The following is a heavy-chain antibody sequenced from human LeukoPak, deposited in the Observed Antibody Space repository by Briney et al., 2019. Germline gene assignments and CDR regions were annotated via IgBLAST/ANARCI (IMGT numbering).Heavy chain of an antibody. V-gene: IGHV1-24*01. CDR2: FDPEDGET. CDR1: GYTLTELS. CDR3: ARDYEPRRGWYGARDWYFDL. J-gene: IGHJ2*01. Sequence: GASVKVSCKVSGYTLTELSMHWVRQAPGKGLEWMGGFDPEDGETIYAQKFQGRVTMTEDTSTDTAYMELSSLRSEDTAVYYCARDYEPRRGWYGARDWYFDLWGRGTLVTVSS. D-gene: IGHD6-19*01.